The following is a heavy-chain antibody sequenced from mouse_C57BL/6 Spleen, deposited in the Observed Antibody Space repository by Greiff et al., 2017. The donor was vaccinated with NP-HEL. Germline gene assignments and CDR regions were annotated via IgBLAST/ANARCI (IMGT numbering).Heavy chain of an antibody. D-gene: IGHD1-1*01. Sequence: VQLQQPGAELVKPGASVKVSCKASGYTFTSYWMHWVKQRPGQGLEWIGMIHPSDSDTNYNQKFKGKATLTVDKSSSTAYMQLSSLTSEDSAVYYCAHYYGSSYRYFDVWGTGTTVTVAS. J-gene: IGHJ1*03. CDR3: AHYYGSSYRYFDV. CDR1: GYTFTSYW. V-gene: IGHV1-74*01. CDR2: IHPSDSDT.